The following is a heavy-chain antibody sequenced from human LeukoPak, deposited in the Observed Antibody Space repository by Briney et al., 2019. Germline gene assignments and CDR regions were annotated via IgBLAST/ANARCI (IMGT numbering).Heavy chain of an antibody. J-gene: IGHJ4*02. CDR3: ARVGSGYSRVFDY. CDR2: IYYSGST. Sequence: SETLSLTCTVSGGSISSYYWSWIRQPPGKGLEWIGYIYYSGSTNYNPSLKGRVTISVDTSKNQFSLKLSSVTAADTAVYYCARVGSGYSRVFDYWGQGTLVTVSS. CDR1: GGSISSYY. V-gene: IGHV4-59*01. D-gene: IGHD3-22*01.